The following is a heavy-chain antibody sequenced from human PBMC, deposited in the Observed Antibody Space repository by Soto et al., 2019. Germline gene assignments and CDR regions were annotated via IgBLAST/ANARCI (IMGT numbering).Heavy chain of an antibody. J-gene: IGHJ4*02. CDR3: ARVPTTVNTDIEY. CDR2: IYYRGST. Sequence: SETLSLTCTVCGDSISSGCYYWSWIRQHPGKGLEWIGFIYYRGSTYYNPSLKSRVTISVDPSKTQFSLKLNSVTAADTAVYYCARVPTTVNTDIEYWGQGTLVAVCS. V-gene: IGHV4-31*03. CDR1: GDSISSGCYY. D-gene: IGHD4-17*01.